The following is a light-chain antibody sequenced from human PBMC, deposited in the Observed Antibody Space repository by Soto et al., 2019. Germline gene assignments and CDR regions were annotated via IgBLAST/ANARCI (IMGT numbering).Light chain of an antibody. CDR2: AAS. V-gene: IGKV1-39*01. CDR1: ESITNY. J-gene: IGKJ2*01. CDR3: QQSYSTPYT. Sequence: DIQMTQSPSSLSASVGNRVTISCRANESITNYLNWYQQQPGKVPKLLIYAASTLLSGVPSRFSGSGSGTDFTLTISSLQPEDFATYYCQQSYSTPYTFGQGTKLEIK.